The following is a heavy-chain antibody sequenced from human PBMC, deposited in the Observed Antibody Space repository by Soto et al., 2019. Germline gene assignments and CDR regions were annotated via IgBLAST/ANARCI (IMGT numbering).Heavy chain of an antibody. J-gene: IGHJ4*02. CDR3: TTGPLSISTDY. Sequence: GGSLRLSCAASGFTFSNAWMSWVRQAPGKGLEWVGRIKSKTDGGTTDYAAPVKGRFTISRDDSKNTLYLQMNSLKTKDTAVYYCTTGPLSISTDYWGQGTLVTVSS. CDR2: IKSKTDGGTT. CDR1: GFTFSNAW. D-gene: IGHD3-3*02. V-gene: IGHV3-15*01.